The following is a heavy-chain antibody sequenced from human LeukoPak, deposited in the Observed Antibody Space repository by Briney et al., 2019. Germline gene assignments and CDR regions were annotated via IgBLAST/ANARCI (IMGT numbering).Heavy chain of an antibody. V-gene: IGHV4-34*01. Sequence: SETLSLTCTVSGVSISSYYWSWIRQPPGKGLEWIGEINHSGSTNYNPSLKSRVSISVDTSKDQFSLKLSSVTAADTAVYYCARLGRRGYYGSGIPPPDWGQGTLVTVSS. CDR3: ARLGRRGYYGSGIPPPD. J-gene: IGHJ4*02. D-gene: IGHD3-10*01. CDR2: INHSGST. CDR1: GVSISSYY.